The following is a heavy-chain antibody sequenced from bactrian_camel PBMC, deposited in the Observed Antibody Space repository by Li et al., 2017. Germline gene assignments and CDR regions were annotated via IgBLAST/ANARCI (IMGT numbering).Heavy chain of an antibody. V-gene: IGHV3S67*01. J-gene: IGHJ6*01. Sequence: VQLVESGGGTVQPGGSLRLSCVASGFVFSDYGMSWVRQAPGKEREYLGTINIDGRTFYRSTVEGRFTISRDNAKNTVYLQLNNLQTDDTAMYYCAQDRPVPDDPNTCDNGVTGNRRFGYWGQGTQVTVS. D-gene: IGHD5*01. CDR2: INIDGRT. CDR3: AQDRPVPDDPNTCDNGVTGNRRFGY. CDR1: GFVFSDYG.